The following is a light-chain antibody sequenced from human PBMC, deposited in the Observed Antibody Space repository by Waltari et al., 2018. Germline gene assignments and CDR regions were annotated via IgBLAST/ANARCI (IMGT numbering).Light chain of an antibody. CDR1: SSDVGGYNS. CDR2: EVS. Sequence: QSALTQPPSASGSPGQSVTISCTGTSSDVGGYNSVSWYQQHPGKAPKLMIYEVSKRPSGVPDRSSGSKSGNTASLTVSGLQAEDEADYYCSSYAGSNNLVFGGGTKLTVL. V-gene: IGLV2-8*01. J-gene: IGLJ2*01. CDR3: SSYAGSNNLV.